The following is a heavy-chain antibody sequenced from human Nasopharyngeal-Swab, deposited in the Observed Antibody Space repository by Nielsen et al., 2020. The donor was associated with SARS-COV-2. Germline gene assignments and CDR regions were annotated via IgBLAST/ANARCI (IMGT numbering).Heavy chain of an antibody. J-gene: IGHJ3*02. V-gene: IGHV3-13*01. CDR3: ARVSAYYDSSGHYDAFDI. CDR2: IGTAGDT. CDR1: GFTFSSYD. Sequence: GGSLRLSCAASGFTFSSYDMHWVRQATGKGLEWVSAIGTAGDTYYPGSVKGRFTISRENAKNSSYLQMNSLRAEDTAVYYCARVSAYYDSSGHYDAFDIWGQGTMVTVSS. D-gene: IGHD3-22*01.